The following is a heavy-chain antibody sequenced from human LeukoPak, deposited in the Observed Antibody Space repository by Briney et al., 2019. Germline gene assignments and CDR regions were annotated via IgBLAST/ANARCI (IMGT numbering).Heavy chain of an antibody. CDR2: IYYNVRN. CDR1: GGSVSSGSDY. CDR3: ARFSIVVVPAAMKRDYYFDY. Sequence: SGTLSLTCTVSGGSVSSGSDYWGWLRQPPGTGREWLGYIYYNVRNNYNPSLKSRVTISVDTSKNQFSLNLSAVTAADTAVYYFARFSIVVVPAAMKRDYYFDYWGQGTLVTVSS. D-gene: IGHD2-2*01. V-gene: IGHV4-61*01. J-gene: IGHJ4*02.